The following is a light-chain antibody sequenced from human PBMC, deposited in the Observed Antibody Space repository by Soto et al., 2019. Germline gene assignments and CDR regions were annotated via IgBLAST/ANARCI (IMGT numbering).Light chain of an antibody. CDR1: ESVGRH. Sequence: IGLKQSAGTLSLSQGERATLSCRASESVGRHLAWYHQKPGQAPKLLIFDASTRATGVPARFSGSGSGTEFTLTVSSLQSEDIAVYFCQQYNNWPPHFGQGTLPAIK. J-gene: IGKJ5*01. CDR2: DAS. V-gene: IGKV3-15*01. CDR3: QQYNNWPPH.